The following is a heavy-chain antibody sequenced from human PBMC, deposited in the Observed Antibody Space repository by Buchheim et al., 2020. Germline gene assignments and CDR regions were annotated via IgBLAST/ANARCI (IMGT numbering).Heavy chain of an antibody. V-gene: IGHV3-30*18. Sequence: QVQLVESGGGVVQPGRSLRLSCAASGFTFSSYGMHWVRQAPGKGLEWVAVISYDGSNKYYADSVKGRFTISRDNSKNTLYLQMNSLRAEDTAVYYCAKDYVPDYYYYYMDVWGKGTT. CDR2: ISYDGSNK. CDR3: AKDYVPDYYYYYMDV. CDR1: GFTFSSYG. J-gene: IGHJ6*03. D-gene: IGHD1-14*01.